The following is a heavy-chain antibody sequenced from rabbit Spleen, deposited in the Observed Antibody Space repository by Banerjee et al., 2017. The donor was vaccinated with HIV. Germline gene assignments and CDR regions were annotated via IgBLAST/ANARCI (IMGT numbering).Heavy chain of an antibody. CDR3: VRDRGVDYTYGYAGNTYASPFNL. CDR1: GFPFSNKAV. V-gene: IGHV1S45*01. Sequence: EQLEESGGGLVKPEGSLTLTCKASGFPFSNKAVMCWVRQAPGKGLEWIACINAVTGKAVYASWAKGRFTFSKTSSTTVTLQMTSLTAADTATYFCVRDRGVDYTYGYAGNTYASPFNLWGQGTLVTVS. D-gene: IGHD6-1*01. CDR2: INAVTGKA. J-gene: IGHJ4*01.